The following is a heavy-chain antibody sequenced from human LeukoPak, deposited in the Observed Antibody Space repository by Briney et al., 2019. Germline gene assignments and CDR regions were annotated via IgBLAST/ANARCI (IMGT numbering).Heavy chain of an antibody. J-gene: IGHJ4*02. D-gene: IGHD1-14*01. CDR2: INHSGST. Sequence: SETLSLTCTVSGGSISSGGYYWSWIRQPPGKGLEWIGEINHSGSTNYNPSLKSRVTISVDTSKNQFSLKLSSVTAADTAVYYCARAGYNWNHIYWGQGTLVTVSS. CDR3: ARAGYNWNHIY. V-gene: IGHV4-39*07. CDR1: GGSISSGGYY.